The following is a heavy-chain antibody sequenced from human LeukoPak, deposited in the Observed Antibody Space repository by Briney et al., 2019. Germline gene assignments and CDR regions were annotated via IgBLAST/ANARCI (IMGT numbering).Heavy chain of an antibody. Sequence: PGGSLRLSCAASGFTFSSYAMSWVRQAPGKGLEWVSAISGSGGSTYYADSVKGRFTISRDNSKNTLYLQMNSLRAEDTAVYYCARSITMIVVVNGMDVWGQGTTVTVSS. D-gene: IGHD3-22*01. V-gene: IGHV3-23*01. J-gene: IGHJ6*02. CDR1: GFTFSSYA. CDR3: ARSITMIVVVNGMDV. CDR2: ISGSGGST.